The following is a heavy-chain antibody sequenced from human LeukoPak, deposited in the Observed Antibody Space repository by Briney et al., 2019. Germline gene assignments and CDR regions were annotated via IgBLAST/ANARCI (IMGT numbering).Heavy chain of an antibody. CDR2: IYSGGST. J-gene: IGHJ6*02. Sequence: PGGSLRLSCAASGFTVSSNYMSWVRQAPGKGLEWVSVIYSGGSTYHADSVKGRFTISRDNSKNTLYLQMNSLRAEDTAVYYCARDHRIAAAGRYYYYGMDVWGQGTTVTVSS. CDR3: ARDHRIAAAGRYYYYGMDV. D-gene: IGHD6-13*01. V-gene: IGHV3-53*01. CDR1: GFTVSSNY.